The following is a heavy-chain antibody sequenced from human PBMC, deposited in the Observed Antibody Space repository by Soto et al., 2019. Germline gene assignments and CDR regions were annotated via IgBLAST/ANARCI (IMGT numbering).Heavy chain of an antibody. CDR3: ARHGGSIAGGQYNWLDP. CDR1: GGSISSSSYY. V-gene: IGHV4-39*01. Sequence: PSETLSLTCTVSGGSISSSSYYWGWIRQPPGKGLEWIGSIYYSGSTYYNPSLRSRVTISVDTCKNQFSLKLSSVTAADTAVYYCARHGGSIAGGQYNWLDPWGQESLFTASS. J-gene: IGHJ5*02. CDR2: IYYSGST. D-gene: IGHD1-26*01.